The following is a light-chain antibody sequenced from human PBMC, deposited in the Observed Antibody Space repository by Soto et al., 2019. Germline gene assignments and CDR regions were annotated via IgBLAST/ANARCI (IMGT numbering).Light chain of an antibody. CDR2: GAS. V-gene: IGKV3-15*01. CDR3: QQYNIWPPWT. Sequence: EIVLTQSPGTLSLSPGERATLSFRASQSVSSNYLAWYQQKPGQAPRLLIYGASTRATGIPARFSGSGSGTEFTLTISSLQSEDFAIYYCQQYNIWPPWTFGQGTKVDI. J-gene: IGKJ1*01. CDR1: QSVSSN.